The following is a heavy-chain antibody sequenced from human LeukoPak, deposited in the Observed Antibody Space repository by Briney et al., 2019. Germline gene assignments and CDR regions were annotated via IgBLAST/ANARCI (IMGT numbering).Heavy chain of an antibody. Sequence: GGSLRLSCEGSGFTFSNYWMGWVRQAPGKGLQWVANIKTDGSEKYYVDSVKGRFTISRDNAKNSLYLQMNSLRAEDTAVYYCAKEFSGGWSFDYWGQGTLVTVSS. CDR3: AKEFSGGWSFDY. J-gene: IGHJ4*02. CDR2: IKTDGSEK. D-gene: IGHD6-19*01. CDR1: GFTFSNYW. V-gene: IGHV3-7*03.